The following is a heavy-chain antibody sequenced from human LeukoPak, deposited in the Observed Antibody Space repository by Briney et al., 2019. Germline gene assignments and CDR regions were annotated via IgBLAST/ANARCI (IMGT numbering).Heavy chain of an antibody. J-gene: IGHJ6*03. CDR3: ARARTGYSSGWFYYYYYYMDV. CDR1: GYTFTSYA. Sequence: VASVTVSCKASGYTFTSYAMNWVRQAPGQGLEWMGWINTNTGNPTYAQGFTGRFVFSLDTSVSTAYLQISSLKAEDTAVYYCARARTGYSSGWFYYYYYYMDVWGKGTTVTVSS. CDR2: INTNTGNP. V-gene: IGHV7-4-1*02. D-gene: IGHD6-19*01.